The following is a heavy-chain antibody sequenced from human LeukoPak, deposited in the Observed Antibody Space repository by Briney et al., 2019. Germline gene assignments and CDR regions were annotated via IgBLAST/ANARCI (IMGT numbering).Heavy chain of an antibody. CDR2: IYYSGST. V-gene: IGHV4-31*03. CDR3: ARGGGYSSSWRPYYFDY. CDR1: GGSISSGGYY. J-gene: IGHJ4*02. D-gene: IGHD6-13*01. Sequence: IPSETLSLTCTVSGGSISSGGYYWSWIRQHPGKGLEWIGYIYYSGSTYYNPSLKSRVTISVDTSKNQFSLKLSSVTAADTAVYYCARGGGYSSSWRPYYFDYWGQGTLVTVSS.